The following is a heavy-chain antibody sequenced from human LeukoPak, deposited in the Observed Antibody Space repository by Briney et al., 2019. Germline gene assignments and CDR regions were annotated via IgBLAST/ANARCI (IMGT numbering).Heavy chain of an antibody. CDR2: INPNSGGT. CDR1: GYTFTGYY. CDR3: ASGDYHDSSGYPTYFDS. Sequence: ASVTVSCKASGYTFTGYYMHWVRQAPGQGLEWMGWINPNSGGTNYAQKFQGRATMTRDTSISTAYMELSRLRSDDTAVYYCASGDYHDSSGYPTYFDSWGQGTLVTVSS. J-gene: IGHJ4*02. V-gene: IGHV1-2*02. D-gene: IGHD3-22*01.